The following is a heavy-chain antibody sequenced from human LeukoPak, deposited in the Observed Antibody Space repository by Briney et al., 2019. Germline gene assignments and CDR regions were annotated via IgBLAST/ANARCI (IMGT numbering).Heavy chain of an antibody. CDR2: ISGSVGIT. CDR3: AKGGYYDILTGYYRGLYFDY. Sequence: GGSLRLSCAASGFTFSSYAMSWVRQAPGKGLEWVSAISGSVGITYYADSVKGRFTISTDNSKYTLYMQMNSLRAEDTDVYYCAKGGYYDILTGYYRGLYFDYWGQGTLVTVSS. V-gene: IGHV3-23*01. CDR1: GFTFSSYA. D-gene: IGHD3-9*01. J-gene: IGHJ4*02.